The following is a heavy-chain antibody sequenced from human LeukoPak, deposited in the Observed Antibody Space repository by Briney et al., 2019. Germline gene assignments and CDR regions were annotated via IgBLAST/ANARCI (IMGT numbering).Heavy chain of an antibody. CDR3: ASVDRMLSFLW. CDR2: INHSGST. D-gene: IGHD2-8*01. CDR1: GGSFSGYY. J-gene: IGHJ4*02. Sequence: SGTLSLTCAVYGGSFSGYYWSWIRQPPGKGLEWIGEINHSGSTNYNPSLKGRVTISVDTSKNQFSLKLSSVTAADTAVYYCASVDRMLSFLWWGQGTLVTVSS. V-gene: IGHV4-34*01.